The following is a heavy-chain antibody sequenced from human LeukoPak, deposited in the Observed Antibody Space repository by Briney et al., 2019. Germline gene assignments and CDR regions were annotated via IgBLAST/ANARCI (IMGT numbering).Heavy chain of an antibody. V-gene: IGHV1-69*13. CDR2: IIPIFGTA. Sequence: ASVKVSCKASGYTFTSYGISWVRQAPGQGLEWMGGIIPIFGTANYAQKFQGRVTITADESTSTAYMELSSLRSEDTAVYYCAREMATAAAFDYWGQGTLVTVSS. D-gene: IGHD5-24*01. CDR3: AREMATAAAFDY. CDR1: GYTFTSYG. J-gene: IGHJ4*02.